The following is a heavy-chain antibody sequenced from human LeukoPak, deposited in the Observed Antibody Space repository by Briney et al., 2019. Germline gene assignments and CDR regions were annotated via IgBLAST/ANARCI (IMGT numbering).Heavy chain of an antibody. J-gene: IGHJ4*02. V-gene: IGHV1-2*02. CDR2: INPNSGGT. Sequence: ASVKVSCKASGYTFTSYGISWVRQAPGQGLEWMGWINPNSGGTNYAQKFQGRVTMTRDTSISTAYMELSRLRSDDTAVYYCVLVDYYDSSGYYYVDYWGQGTLVTVSS. CDR1: GYTFTSYG. D-gene: IGHD3-22*01. CDR3: VLVDYYDSSGYYYVDY.